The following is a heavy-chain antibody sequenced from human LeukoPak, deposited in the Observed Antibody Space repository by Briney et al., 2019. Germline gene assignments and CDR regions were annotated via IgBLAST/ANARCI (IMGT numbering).Heavy chain of an antibody. V-gene: IGHV5-51*01. CDR3: ARLHSTAVVVGYMDV. D-gene: IGHD2-15*01. J-gene: IGHJ6*03. CDR2: IYPGDSDT. Sequence: GESLKISCKGSGYSFTSYWIGWVRQMPGKGLEWMGIIYPGDSDTRYSPSFQGQVTISADKSISTAYLQWSSLKASDTAMYYCARLHSTAVVVGYMDVWGKGTTVTVSS. CDR1: GYSFTSYW.